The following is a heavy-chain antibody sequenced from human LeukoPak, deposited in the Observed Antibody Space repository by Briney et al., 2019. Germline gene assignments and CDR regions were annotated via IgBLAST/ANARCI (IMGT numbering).Heavy chain of an antibody. Sequence: KPGGSLRLSCAASGFTFSTYNMNWVRQAPGKGLEWVSPISSSSNYIYYADSVKGRFTISRDNAKNSLYLQMNSLRAEDTDVCYCARDVGASAPDAFDIWGQGTMVTVSS. CDR3: ARDVGASAPDAFDI. CDR2: ISSSSNYI. CDR1: GFTFSTYN. V-gene: IGHV3-21*01. D-gene: IGHD1-26*01. J-gene: IGHJ3*02.